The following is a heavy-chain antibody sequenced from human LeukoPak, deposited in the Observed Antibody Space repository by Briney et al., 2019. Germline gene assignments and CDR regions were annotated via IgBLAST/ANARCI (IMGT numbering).Heavy chain of an antibody. D-gene: IGHD5-24*01. V-gene: IGHV3-49*04. Sequence: GRSLRLSCITSGFTFGDHAMSWVHQAPGKGLDWVGFIRSKGYGGTTEYAASVKGRFTISRDDSKSIAYLQMNSLKSEDTAVYYCTRGPTGRWLYYGMDVWGQGTTVIVSS. CDR2: IRSKGYGGTT. CDR3: TRGPTGRWLYYGMDV. CDR1: GFTFGDHA. J-gene: IGHJ6*02.